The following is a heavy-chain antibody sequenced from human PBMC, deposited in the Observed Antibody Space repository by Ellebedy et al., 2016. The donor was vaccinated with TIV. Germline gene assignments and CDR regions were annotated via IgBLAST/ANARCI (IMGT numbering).Heavy chain of an antibody. J-gene: IGHJ4*01. CDR2: IRGSGHST. CDR3: AKDSYCSTSSCYGAPHFDS. CDR1: GFTFSSYA. D-gene: IGHD2-2*01. V-gene: IGHV3-23*01. Sequence: GESLKISCAASGFTFSSYAMSWVRQAPGKGLEWVSGIRGSGHSTYYADSVRGRFTVARDNSKNTLDLQMNSLRAEDTAVYYCAKDSYCSTSSCYGAPHFDSWGQGTLVTVSS.